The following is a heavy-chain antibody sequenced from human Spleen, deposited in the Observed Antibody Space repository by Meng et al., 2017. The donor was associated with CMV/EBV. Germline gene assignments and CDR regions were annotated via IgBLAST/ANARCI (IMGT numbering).Heavy chain of an antibody. CDR2: MYYSGST. J-gene: IGHJ6*02. CDR1: DGSVSSGSYY. V-gene: IGHV4-61*01. Sequence: GSLRLSCTVSDGSVSSGSYYWSWIRQPPGKGLEWIGYMYYSGSTNYNPSLKSRVTISVDTSKNQFSLKLSSVTAADTAVYYCARRWYYYDSSGSLDYGMDVWGQGTTVTVSS. CDR3: ARRWYYYDSSGSLDYGMDV. D-gene: IGHD3-22*01.